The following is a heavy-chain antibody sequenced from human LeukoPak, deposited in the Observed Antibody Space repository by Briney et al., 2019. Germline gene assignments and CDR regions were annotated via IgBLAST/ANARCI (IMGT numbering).Heavy chain of an antibody. V-gene: IGHV1-8*02. J-gene: IGHJ4*02. CDR3: AREKLGYCSSTSCSNFDF. D-gene: IGHD2-2*01. CDR1: GGTFSSYT. CDR2: MNPNSGNT. Sequence: GSSVKVSCKASGGTFSSYTISWVRQATGQGLEWMGWMNPNSGNTGYAQKFQGRVTMTRNTSISTAYMELSSLRSEDTAVYYCAREKLGYCSSTSCSNFDFWGQGTLVTVSS.